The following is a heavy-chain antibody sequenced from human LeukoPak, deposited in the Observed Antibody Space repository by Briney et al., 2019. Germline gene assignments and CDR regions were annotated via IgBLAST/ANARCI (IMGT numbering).Heavy chain of an antibody. CDR1: GFTFSSYG. J-gene: IGHJ6*02. CDR2: ISYDGSNK. CDR3: AKDRRSGRDYYYYGMDV. V-gene: IGHV3-30*18. D-gene: IGHD2-15*01. Sequence: PGGSLRLSCATSGFTFSSYGMHWVRQAPGKGLEWVAVISYDGSNKYYADSEKGRFTISRDNSKNTLYLQMNSLRAEDTAVYYCAKDRRSGRDYYYYGMDVWGQGTTVTVSS.